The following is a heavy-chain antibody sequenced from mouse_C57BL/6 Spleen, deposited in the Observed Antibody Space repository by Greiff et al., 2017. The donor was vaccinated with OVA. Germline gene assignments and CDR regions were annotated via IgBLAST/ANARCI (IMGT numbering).Heavy chain of an antibody. CDR1: GFSLTSYT. V-gene: IGHV2-9-1*01. Sequence: QVQLKQSGPGLVAPSQSLSITCTVSGFSLTSYTISWVRQPPGKGLEWLGVIWTGGGTNYNSALKSRLSISKDNSKSQVFLKMNSLQTDDTARYYCARGDYYGPYYFDYWGQGTTLTVSS. CDR2: IWTGGGT. J-gene: IGHJ2*01. CDR3: ARGDYYGPYYFDY. D-gene: IGHD1-1*01.